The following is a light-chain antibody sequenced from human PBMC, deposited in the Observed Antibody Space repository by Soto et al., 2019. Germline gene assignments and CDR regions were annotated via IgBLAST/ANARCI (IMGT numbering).Light chain of an antibody. Sequence: SVLTQPPSATGTPGQRVTISCSGSNSNIGNNYIYWYRQLPGTAPKLLIYRSNERPSGVPDRFSGSKSGTSASLAISGLRSEDEADYYCAAWDDSLSGYVFGIGTKVTVL. CDR2: RSN. J-gene: IGLJ1*01. CDR1: NSNIGNNY. CDR3: AAWDDSLSGYV. V-gene: IGLV1-47*01.